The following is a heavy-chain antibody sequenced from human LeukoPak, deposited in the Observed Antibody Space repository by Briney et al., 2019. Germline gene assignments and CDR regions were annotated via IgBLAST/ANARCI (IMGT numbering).Heavy chain of an antibody. V-gene: IGHV3-23*01. J-gene: IGHJ4*02. D-gene: IGHD3-10*01. Sequence: GGSLRLSCAASGFTFSSYAMSWVRQAPGKGLEWASAISGSGGSTYYADSVKGRFTISRDNSKNTLYLQMNSLRAEDTAVYYCAKESITMVRGVISRIFDYWGQGTLVTVSS. CDR3: AKESITMVRGVISRIFDY. CDR2: ISGSGGST. CDR1: GFTFSSYA.